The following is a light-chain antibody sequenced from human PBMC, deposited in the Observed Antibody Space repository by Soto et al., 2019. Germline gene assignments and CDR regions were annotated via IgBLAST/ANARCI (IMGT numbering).Light chain of an antibody. J-gene: IGLJ3*02. CDR3: SSYAGSNLGV. V-gene: IGLV2-8*01. CDR1: SSDVGGYNY. CDR2: EVS. Sequence: QSALTQPPSASGSPGQSVTISCTGTSSDVGGYNYVSWYQQHPGKAPKLMIYEVSKRPSGVPDRFSGSKSGNTASLTVSGLQADDEADYYCSSYAGSNLGVFGGGTKLTVL.